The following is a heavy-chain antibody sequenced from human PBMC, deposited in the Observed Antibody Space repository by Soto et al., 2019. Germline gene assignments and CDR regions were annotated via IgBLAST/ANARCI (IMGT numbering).Heavy chain of an antibody. CDR1: GGSISSYY. D-gene: IGHD3-9*01. V-gene: IGHV4-4*07. CDR2: IYTSGST. Sequence: SETLSLTCTVSGGSISSYYWSWIRQPAGKGLEWIGRIYTSGSTNYNPSLKSRVTMSVDTSKNQFSLKLSSVTAADTAVYYCARARWDQYYDILTGYYYYYYGMDVWGQGTTVTVSS. CDR3: ARARWDQYYDILTGYYYYYYGMDV. J-gene: IGHJ6*02.